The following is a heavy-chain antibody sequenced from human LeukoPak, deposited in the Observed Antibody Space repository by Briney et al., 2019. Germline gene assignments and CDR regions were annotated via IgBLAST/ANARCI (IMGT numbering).Heavy chain of an antibody. J-gene: IGHJ4*02. Sequence: GGSLRLSCAASGFTFSSYWMSWVRQAPGKGLEWVADINKDGSEECYVDSVKGRFTISRDNGKNSLYLQMNSLRVEDTAVYYCARDGDFDFWGQGTLVTVSS. CDR2: INKDGSEE. V-gene: IGHV3-7*01. D-gene: IGHD3-16*01. CDR1: GFTFSSYW. CDR3: ARDGDFDF.